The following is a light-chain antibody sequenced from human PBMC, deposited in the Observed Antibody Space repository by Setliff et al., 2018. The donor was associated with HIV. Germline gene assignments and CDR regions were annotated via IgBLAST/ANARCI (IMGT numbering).Light chain of an antibody. CDR3: CSYAGTYTYL. V-gene: IGLV1-40*01. CDR2: VNK. J-gene: IGLJ1*01. Sequence: QSVLAQPPSVSGAPGQRVTISCTGSSSNIGAGYDVHWYQQLPGTAPKLLVFVNKRRPSGVPDRFSGSKSGDTASLTISGLQSEDEADYYCCSYAGTYTYLFGSGTKVIVL. CDR1: SSNIGAGYD.